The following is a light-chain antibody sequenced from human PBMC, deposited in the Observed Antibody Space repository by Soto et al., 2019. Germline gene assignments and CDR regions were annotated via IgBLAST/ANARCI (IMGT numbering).Light chain of an antibody. Sequence: SALTQPASVSGSPGQSITLSCTGTSNNIGSYNLVSWYQQHPGKVPKLILYEGTTRPSGVSDRISGSKSGNTASLTISGLQAEDEADYYCSSYAGDTSVVFGGGTKLTVL. CDR1: SNNIGSYNL. V-gene: IGLV2-23*01. J-gene: IGLJ3*02. CDR3: SSYAGDTSVV. CDR2: EGT.